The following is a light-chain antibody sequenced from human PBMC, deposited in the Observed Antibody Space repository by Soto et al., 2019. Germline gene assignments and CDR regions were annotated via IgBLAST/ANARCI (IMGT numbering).Light chain of an antibody. Sequence: PITLTLSPGERSSPSCRASRKSGSSHLAWYQQKPGQAPRLLIYDASTRATGIPARFSGSGSGTDFTLTISRLESEDFAVYYCQQYGSSPPVTFGQGTRVEIK. CDR3: QQYGSSPPVT. V-gene: IGKV3-20*01. CDR1: RKSGSSH. J-gene: IGKJ5*01. CDR2: DAS.